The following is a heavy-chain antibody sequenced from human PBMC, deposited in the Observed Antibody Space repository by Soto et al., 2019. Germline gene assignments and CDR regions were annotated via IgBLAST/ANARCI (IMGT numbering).Heavy chain of an antibody. J-gene: IGHJ5*01. Sequence: SETLSLTCSVSGDSISTVDYYWAWIRQPPGQALEYIGYIYKSTTTYYNPSFESRVAISLDTSKSQFSLTVTSVTAADTAVYFCARGRYCLTGRCFPNWFDSWGQGTLVTVSS. V-gene: IGHV4-30-4*01. CDR3: ARGRYCLTGRCFPNWFDS. CDR1: GDSISTVDYY. D-gene: IGHD2-15*01. CDR2: IYKSTTT.